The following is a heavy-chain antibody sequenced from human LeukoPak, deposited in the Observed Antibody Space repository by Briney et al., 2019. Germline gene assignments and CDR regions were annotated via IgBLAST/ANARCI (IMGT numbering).Heavy chain of an antibody. Sequence: PGGSLRLSCAASGFTFSSYGMHWVRQAPGKGLEWVAVISYDGSNKYYADSVKGRFTISRDNSKNTLYLQMNSLRAEDTAVYYCAKDSGGMATIRGYFDYWGQGTLVTVSS. CDR2: ISYDGSNK. J-gene: IGHJ4*02. V-gene: IGHV3-30*18. D-gene: IGHD5-24*01. CDR3: AKDSGGMATIRGYFDY. CDR1: GFTFSSYG.